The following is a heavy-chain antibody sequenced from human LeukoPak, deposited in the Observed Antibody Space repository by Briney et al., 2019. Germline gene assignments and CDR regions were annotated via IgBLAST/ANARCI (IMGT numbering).Heavy chain of an antibody. CDR1: GFIFNDYA. CDR3: AKDSREAAGNFDY. CDR2: ISGDGDST. D-gene: IGHD1-14*01. V-gene: IGHV3-43*02. J-gene: IGHJ4*02. Sequence: GGSLRLSCVASGFIFNDYAMYWLRHLPGKGLEWVSLISGDGDSTYYEDSVKGRFSMSRDNRRNSVYLQMSSLRIEDTALYYCAKDSREAAGNFDYWGQGTLVTVS.